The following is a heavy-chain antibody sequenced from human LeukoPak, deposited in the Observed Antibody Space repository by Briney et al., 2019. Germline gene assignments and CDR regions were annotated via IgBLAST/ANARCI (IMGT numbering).Heavy chain of an antibody. CDR2: IWYDGSNK. Sequence: GGSLRLSCAASGFTLSRYAMSWVRQAPGKGLEWVAVIWYDGSNKYYADSVKGRFTISRDNSKNTLYLQMNSLRAEDTAVYYCARDSAVAGHFDYWGQGTLVTVSS. CDR3: ARDSAVAGHFDY. D-gene: IGHD6-19*01. CDR1: GFTLSRYA. J-gene: IGHJ4*02. V-gene: IGHV3-33*01.